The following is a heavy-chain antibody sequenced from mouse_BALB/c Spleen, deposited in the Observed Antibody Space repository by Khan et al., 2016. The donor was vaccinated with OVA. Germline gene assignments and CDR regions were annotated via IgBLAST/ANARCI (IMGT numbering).Heavy chain of an antibody. V-gene: IGHV2-3*01. CDR2: IWGDGST. CDR3: AKWAPFYAVDY. J-gene: IGHJ4*01. Sequence: QVQLKESGPGLVAPSQSLSITCTVSGFSLTSYGVNWVRQPPGKGLEWLGVIWGDGSTNYHSGLISRLSISKDNSTSQVFLKLNSLQTDDTATYXCAKWAPFYAVDYWGQGTSVTVSS. CDR1: GFSLTSYG.